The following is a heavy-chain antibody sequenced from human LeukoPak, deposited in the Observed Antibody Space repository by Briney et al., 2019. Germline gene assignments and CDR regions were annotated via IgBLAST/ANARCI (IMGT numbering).Heavy chain of an antibody. CDR3: AKDSTYYYGSGSYSDY. CDR2: IGGSGGST. D-gene: IGHD3-10*01. V-gene: IGHV3-23*01. Sequence: GGSLRLSCAASGFTFSSYAMSWVRQAPGKGLEWVSAIGGSGGSTYYADSVKGRFTISRDNTKNTLYLQMNSLRAEDTAVYYCAKDSTYYYGSGSYSDYWGQGTLVTVSS. CDR1: GFTFSSYA. J-gene: IGHJ4*02.